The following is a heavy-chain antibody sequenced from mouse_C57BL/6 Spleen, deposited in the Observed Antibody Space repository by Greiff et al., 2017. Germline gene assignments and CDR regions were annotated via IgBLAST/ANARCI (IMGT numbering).Heavy chain of an antibody. Sequence: QVQLQQSGAELAKPGASVKLSCKASGYTFTSYWMHWVKQRPGQGLEWIGYLNPSSGYTKYNQKFKDKATLTADKSSSTAYMQLRSLTDDDSAVDYYSRRYYSSTSMWAMDDWGQGTSVTVSS. CDR2: LNPSSGYT. CDR1: GYTFTSYW. J-gene: IGHJ4*01. D-gene: IGHD2-5*01. V-gene: IGHV1-7*01. CDR3: SRRYYSSTSMWAMDD.